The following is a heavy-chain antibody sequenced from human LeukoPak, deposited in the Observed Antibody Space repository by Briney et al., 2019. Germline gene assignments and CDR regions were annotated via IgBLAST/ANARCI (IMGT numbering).Heavy chain of an antibody. CDR1: GFTVSSNY. V-gene: IGHV3-11*01. J-gene: IGHJ4*02. D-gene: IGHD3-16*01. CDR2: ISNSGSSI. Sequence: GGSLRLSCAASGFTVSSNYMSWVRQAPGKGLEWVSYISNSGSSIYYADSVKGRFTISRDNARNSLYLQMNSLRAVDTAVYYCARERGDDYWGQGTLVTVSS. CDR3: ARERGDDY.